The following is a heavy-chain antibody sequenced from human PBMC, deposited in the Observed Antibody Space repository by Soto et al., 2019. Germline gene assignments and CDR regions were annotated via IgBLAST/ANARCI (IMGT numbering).Heavy chain of an antibody. J-gene: IGHJ4*02. CDR1: GYIFTSYW. CDR3: ARRGDSSGFIDY. D-gene: IGHD3-22*01. Sequence: GESLKISCKVSGYIFTSYWINWVRQMPGKGLEWMGIIYPGDSDTRYNPSFQGQITISADKSIDTAYLQWSSLKASDTAVYYCARRGDSSGFIDYWGQGTLVTVSS. CDR2: IYPGDSDT. V-gene: IGHV5-51*01.